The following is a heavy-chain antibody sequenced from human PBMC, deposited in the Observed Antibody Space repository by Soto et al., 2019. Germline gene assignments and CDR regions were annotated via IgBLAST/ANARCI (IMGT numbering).Heavy chain of an antibody. D-gene: IGHD3-10*01. CDR3: ATVAGKGSGSRRFDF. V-gene: IGHV1-18*01. J-gene: IGHJ4*02. Sequence: QVQVMQSGAELTQPGASVKVSCETSGYPLPTYGLSWVRQAPGQGLEWMGWIVGDSGNTDYAPKFQGRVTMYRDTYTNPSYMELRSLTSDDSALYYCATVAGKGSGSRRFDFWGQGTLVSVSS. CDR1: GYPLPTYG. CDR2: IVGDSGNT.